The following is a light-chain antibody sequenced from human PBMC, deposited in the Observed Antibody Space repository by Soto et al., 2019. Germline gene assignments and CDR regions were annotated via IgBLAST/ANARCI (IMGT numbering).Light chain of an antibody. CDR2: GAP. CDR3: QQYYHWPPKVT. CDR1: QSINTN. V-gene: IGKV3-15*01. J-gene: IGKJ3*01. Sequence: DIVMTQSPATLSVSPGERATLSCRASQSINTNLAWYQQKPGQASRLLIYGAPTSATVIPARFSGSGSGTEFTLTISGPQADDFAVYYWQQYYHWPPKVTFCHGTRLDI.